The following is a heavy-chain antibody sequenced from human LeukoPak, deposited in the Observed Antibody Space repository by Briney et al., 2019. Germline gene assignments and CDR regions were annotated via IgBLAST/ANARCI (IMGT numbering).Heavy chain of an antibody. D-gene: IGHD2-2*01. CDR2: MNPNSGNT. CDR3: ARGSPGHLGYCSSTGCNPPNWFDP. Sequence: ASVKVSCKASGYTFTSYDINWVRQATGQGLEWMGWMNPNSGNTGYAQKFQGRVTMTRNTSISTAYMELSSLRSEDTAVYYCARGSPGHLGYCSSTGCNPPNWFDPWGQGTLVTVSS. V-gene: IGHV1-8*01. J-gene: IGHJ5*02. CDR1: GYTFTSYD.